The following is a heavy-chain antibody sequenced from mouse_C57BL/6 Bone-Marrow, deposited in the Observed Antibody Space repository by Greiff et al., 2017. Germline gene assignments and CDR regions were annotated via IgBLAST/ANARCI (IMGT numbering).Heavy chain of an antibody. CDR1: GYTFTDYY. Sequence: QVQLQQSGAELVRPGASVKLSCKASGYTFTDYYINWVKQRPGQGLEWIARIYPGSGNTYYNEKFKGKATLTAEKSSSTAYMQLSSLTSEDSAVYFCARGGYDSYYFDYWGQGTTLTVSS. CDR2: IYPGSGNT. D-gene: IGHD2-2*01. CDR3: ARGGYDSYYFDY. V-gene: IGHV1-76*01. J-gene: IGHJ2*01.